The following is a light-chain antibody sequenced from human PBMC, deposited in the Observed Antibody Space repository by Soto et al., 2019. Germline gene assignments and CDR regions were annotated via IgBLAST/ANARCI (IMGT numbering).Light chain of an antibody. CDR2: DSS. V-gene: IGKV3-15*01. CDR1: QSIGNR. CDR3: QLYNICPLT. Sequence: EIVLTQSPATLSVSPGEGASLSCRASQSIGNRLAWYQQKPGQVPRLLIYDSSNRIPGVPVKFSGSGSGTESTPTISSLHFDFFAFYYCQLYNICPLTFGGGTKVEI. J-gene: IGKJ4*01.